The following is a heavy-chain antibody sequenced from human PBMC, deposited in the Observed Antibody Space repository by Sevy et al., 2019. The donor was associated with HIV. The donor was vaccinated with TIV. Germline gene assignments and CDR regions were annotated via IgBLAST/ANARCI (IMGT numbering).Heavy chain of an antibody. CDR2: IVGSSSTI. Sequence: GGSLRLSCTASRFTLSIYTMSWVRQAPGKGLECVSYIVGSSSTIYYAYSVKGRFTISRDNAKNSLYLQMNSLRAEDTAVYYCAREIVGGPFDIWGQGTMVTVSS. CDR1: RFTLSIYT. J-gene: IGHJ3*02. D-gene: IGHD1-26*01. CDR3: AREIVGGPFDI. V-gene: IGHV3-48*01.